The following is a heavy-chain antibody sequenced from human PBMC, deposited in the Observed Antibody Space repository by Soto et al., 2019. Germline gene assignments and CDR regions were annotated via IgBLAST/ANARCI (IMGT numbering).Heavy chain of an antibody. D-gene: IGHD1-7*01. Sequence: QITLKESGPTLVKPTQTLTLTCTFSGFSLSTSGVGVGWIRQPPGKALEWLALIYWNDDKRYSPSLKSRLTITKDTSKNQVVLTMTNMDPVDTATYYCAHSRITGTTFIAFDIWGQGTMVTVSS. V-gene: IGHV2-5*01. CDR3: AHSRITGTTFIAFDI. J-gene: IGHJ3*02. CDR2: IYWNDDK. CDR1: GFSLSTSGVG.